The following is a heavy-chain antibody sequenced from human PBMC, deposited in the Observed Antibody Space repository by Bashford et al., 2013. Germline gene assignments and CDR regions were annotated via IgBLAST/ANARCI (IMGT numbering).Heavy chain of an antibody. J-gene: IGHJ6*02. D-gene: IGHD3-10*01. CDR2: INPNSGGT. Sequence: VASVKVSCKASGYTFTGYYMHWVRQAPGQGLEWMGWINPNSGGTNYAQKFQGRVTMTRDTSISTAYMELSRLRSDDTAVYYCARAPMVPYYYGMDVWGQGTTVTVSS. CDR1: GYTFTGYY. V-gene: IGHV1-2*02. CDR3: ARAPMVPYYYGMDV.